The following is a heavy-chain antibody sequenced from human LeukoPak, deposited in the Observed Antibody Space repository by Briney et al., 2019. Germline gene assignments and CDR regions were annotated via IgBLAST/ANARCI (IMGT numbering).Heavy chain of an antibody. CDR1: GFTFSSNS. CDR2: ISSSSSYI. V-gene: IGHV3-21*04. D-gene: IGHD1-26*01. CDR3: ARGSESGRAFDY. J-gene: IGHJ4*02. Sequence: PGGSLRLSCAASGFTFSSNSMNWVRQAPGKGLEWVSSISSSSSYIYYADSVKGRFTISRDNAKNSLYLQMNSLRAEDTAVYYCARGSESGRAFDYWGQGTLVTVSS.